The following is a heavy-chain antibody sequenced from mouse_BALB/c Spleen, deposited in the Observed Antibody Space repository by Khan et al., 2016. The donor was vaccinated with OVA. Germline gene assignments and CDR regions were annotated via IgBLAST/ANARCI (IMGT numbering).Heavy chain of an antibody. J-gene: IGHJ2*01. D-gene: IGHD3-3*01. V-gene: IGHV8-12*01. CDR3: VRRRDWYFDF. CDR2: IYWDDHK. Sequence: QVQLKQSGPGILQPSQTLSLTCSFSGYSLSISGMGVSWIRQPSGEGLEWLAHIYWDDHKRYNPSLKSRLTILKDTPRNQVFLNITSVDTTDTAAYYCVRRRDWYFDFWGQGTTVTVSS. CDR1: GYSLSISGMG.